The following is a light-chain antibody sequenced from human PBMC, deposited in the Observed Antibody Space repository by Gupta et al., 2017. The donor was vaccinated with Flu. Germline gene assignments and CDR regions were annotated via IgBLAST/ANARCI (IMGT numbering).Light chain of an antibody. Sequence: EIVLTQSPGTLSLSPGERATLSCRASQSVSSSYLAWYQQKPGQAPRLLIYGASSRATGIPDRFSASGSGTDFTLTISRLEPEDFAVYYCQQYGSSLGTFGQGTKMEIK. CDR1: QSVSSSY. CDR3: QQYGSSLGT. J-gene: IGKJ2*01. V-gene: IGKV3-20*01. CDR2: GAS.